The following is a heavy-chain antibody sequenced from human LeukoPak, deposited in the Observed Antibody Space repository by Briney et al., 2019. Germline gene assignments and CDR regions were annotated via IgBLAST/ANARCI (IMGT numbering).Heavy chain of an antibody. CDR3: AKTYSGTDYFDY. D-gene: IGHD1-26*01. V-gene: IGHV3-23*01. Sequence: AGSLILSCAASGFTFSSFAMTWVRQAPGVGLEWVSTISAGGGSPYYADSVKGRFTISRDNSKNTLYLQMNSLRVEDTALYYCAKTYSGTDYFDYWGQGTLVTVSS. CDR1: GFTFSSFA. J-gene: IGHJ4*02. CDR2: ISAGGGSP.